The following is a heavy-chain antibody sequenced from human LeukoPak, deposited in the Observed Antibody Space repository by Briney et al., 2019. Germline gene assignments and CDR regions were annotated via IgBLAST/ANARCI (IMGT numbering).Heavy chain of an antibody. J-gene: IGHJ4*02. CDR3: GRSVAGIDY. V-gene: IGHV3-7*01. D-gene: IGHD6-19*01. CDR1: GFTFSSYW. CDR2: IKPDGSEK. Sequence: GGSQRFSCAASGFTFSSYWMTWVRQAPGKGLEWVANIKPDGSEKYYVDSVKGRFTISRDNAKNSLYLQMNSLRAEDTAVYYCGRSVAGIDYWGQGTLVTVSS.